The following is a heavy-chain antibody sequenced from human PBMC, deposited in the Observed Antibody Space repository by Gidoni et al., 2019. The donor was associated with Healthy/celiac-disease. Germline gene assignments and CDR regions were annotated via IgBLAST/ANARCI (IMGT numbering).Heavy chain of an antibody. V-gene: IGHV1-18*01. CDR2: ISAYNGNT. CDR1: GYTFTSSC. D-gene: IGHD6-13*01. Sequence: QVQLVQSGAEVKKPGASVKVSCKASGYTFTSSCISWVRQAPGQGLEWMGWISAYNGNTNYAQKLQGRVTMTTDTSTSTAYMELRSLRSDDTAVYYCARGGTGVAAAGYDAFDIWVQGTMVTVSS. CDR3: ARGGTGVAAAGYDAFDI. J-gene: IGHJ3*02.